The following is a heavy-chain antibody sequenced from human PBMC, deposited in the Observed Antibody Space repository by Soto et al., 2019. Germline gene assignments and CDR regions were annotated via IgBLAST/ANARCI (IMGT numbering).Heavy chain of an antibody. CDR2: IYYSGST. V-gene: IGHV4-59*01. J-gene: IGHJ6*03. CDR1: GGSISSYY. Sequence: SQTLSLTCTVSGGSISSYYWSWIRQPPGKGLEWIGYIYYSGSTNYNPSLKSRVTISVDTSKNQFSLKLSSVTAADTAVYYCARVMKEVVVPDFRYYYYMDVWGKGTTVTVS. CDR3: ARVMKEVVVPDFRYYYYMDV. D-gene: IGHD3-22*01.